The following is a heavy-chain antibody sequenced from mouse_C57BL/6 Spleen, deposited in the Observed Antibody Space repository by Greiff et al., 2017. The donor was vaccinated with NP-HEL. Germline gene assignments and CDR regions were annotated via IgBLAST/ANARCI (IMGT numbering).Heavy chain of an antibody. CDR3: ARHYGNGGYYFDY. Sequence: QVQLQQSGAELVKPGASVKISCKASGYAFSSYWMNWVKQRPGKGLEWIGQIYPGDGDTNYNGKFKGKATLTADKSSSTAYMQLSSLTSEDSAVYFCARHYGNGGYYFDYWGQGTTLTVSS. CDR2: IYPGDGDT. D-gene: IGHD2-1*01. CDR1: GYAFSSYW. V-gene: IGHV1-80*01. J-gene: IGHJ2*01.